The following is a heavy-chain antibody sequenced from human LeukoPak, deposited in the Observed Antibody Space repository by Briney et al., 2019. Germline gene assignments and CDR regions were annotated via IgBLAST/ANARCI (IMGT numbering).Heavy chain of an antibody. D-gene: IGHD1-26*01. V-gene: IGHV4-4*08. CDR3: AGNHRKWELRSCDY. J-gene: IGHJ4*02. CDR1: GGSISSYY. CDR2: IYDSGST. Sequence: SETLSLTCTVSGGSISSYYWSWIRQPPGKGLEWIGYIYDSGSTNNNPSLKSRVTISVDTSKNQFSLKLSSVTAADTAVYYCAGNHRKWELRSCDYWGQGTLVTVSS.